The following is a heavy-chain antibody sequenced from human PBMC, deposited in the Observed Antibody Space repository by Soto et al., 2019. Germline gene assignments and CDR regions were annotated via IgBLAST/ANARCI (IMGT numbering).Heavy chain of an antibody. V-gene: IGHV1-46*01. CDR2: INPSGRST. J-gene: IGHJ6*02. CDR1: GYTFTSYY. Sequence: ASVKVSCKASGYTFTSYYMHWVRQAPGQGLEWMGIINPSGRSTSYAQKFQGRVTMTRDTSTSTVYMELSSLRSEDTAVYYCARVLSDDYYGMDVRGQGTTVTVSS. CDR3: ARVLSDDYYGMDV.